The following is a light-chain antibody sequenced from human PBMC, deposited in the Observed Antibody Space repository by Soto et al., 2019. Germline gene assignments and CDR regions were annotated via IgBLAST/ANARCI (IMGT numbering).Light chain of an antibody. CDR2: KVS. J-gene: IGKJ3*01. CDR1: QSISSW. CDR3: QEYNSYSIT. V-gene: IGKV1-5*03. Sequence: DIQMTQSPSTLSASVGDRVIITCRASQSISSWLAWYQQKPGKAPKVLIYKVSSFERGDPSRFSGSGSGTKVTITISCLQADDFVTYYCQEYNSYSITFSPGTKVDIK.